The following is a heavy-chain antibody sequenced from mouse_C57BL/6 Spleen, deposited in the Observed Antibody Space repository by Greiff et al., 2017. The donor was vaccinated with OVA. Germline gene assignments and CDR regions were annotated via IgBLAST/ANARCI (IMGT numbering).Heavy chain of an antibody. Sequence: VQLQQSGPGLVEPSQSLSITCTVSGFSLTSYGVSWVRQPPGKGLEWLGVICGDGSTNYHSALISSLGISKGNSNSQVFLKLNSLQTDDTATYYCALQLGRGGYAMDYWGQGTSVTVSS. D-gene: IGHD4-1*02. V-gene: IGHV2-3*01. J-gene: IGHJ4*01. CDR3: ALQLGRGGYAMDY. CDR1: GFSLTSYG. CDR2: ICGDGST.